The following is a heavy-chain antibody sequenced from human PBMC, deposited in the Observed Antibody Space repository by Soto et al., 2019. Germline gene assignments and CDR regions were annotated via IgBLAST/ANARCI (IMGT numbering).Heavy chain of an antibody. CDR3: ARYNWNDAPLLGY. CDR1: GFTFSDYY. Sequence: GGSLRLSCAASGFTFSDYYMSWIRQAPGKGLEWVSYISSSSSYTNYADSVKGRVTISRDNAKNSLYLQMNSLRAEDTAVYYCARYNWNDAPLLGYWGQGTLVTVSS. D-gene: IGHD1-20*01. J-gene: IGHJ4*02. V-gene: IGHV3-11*06. CDR2: ISSSSSYT.